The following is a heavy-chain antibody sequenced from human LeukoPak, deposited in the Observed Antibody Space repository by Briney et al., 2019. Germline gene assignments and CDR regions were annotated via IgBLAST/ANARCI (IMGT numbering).Heavy chain of an antibody. CDR1: GGSISSYY. D-gene: IGHD3-10*01. CDR3: ARGGNWFDP. J-gene: IGHJ5*02. Sequence: TSESLSLTCTVSGGSISSYYWTWIRQPPGKGLDWIGYIYYSGSTNYNPSLKSRVSISVDTSKNQFSLKLSSVTAADTAVYYCARGGNWFDPWGQGTLVTVSS. V-gene: IGHV4-59*01. CDR2: IYYSGST.